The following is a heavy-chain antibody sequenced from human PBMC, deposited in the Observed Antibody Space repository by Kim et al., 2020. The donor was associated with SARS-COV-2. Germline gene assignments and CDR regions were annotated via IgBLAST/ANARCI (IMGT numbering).Heavy chain of an antibody. V-gene: IGHV3-23*01. CDR3: AKSFRKPGSGTGAFDI. J-gene: IGHJ3*02. D-gene: IGHD3-10*01. Sequence: SVKGRFTISRDKSKNTPYLQMNSLRAEDTAVYYCAKSFRKPGSGTGAFDIWGQGTMVTVSS.